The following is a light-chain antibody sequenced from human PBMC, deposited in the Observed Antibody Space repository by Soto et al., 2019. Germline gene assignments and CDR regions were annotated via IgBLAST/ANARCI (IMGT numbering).Light chain of an antibody. CDR2: SGD. V-gene: IGLV8-61*01. CDR1: SGSVSSRYY. CDR3: VLHMKGDIRV. Sequence: QTVVTQEASLSVSPGGTVTLTCGLTSGSVSSRYYPSWYRQDPGQTPRTLIYSGDIRSSGVPDRFSGSILGSKAALTITGAQADDESVYFCVLHMKGDIRVFGGGTKVTVL. J-gene: IGLJ2*01.